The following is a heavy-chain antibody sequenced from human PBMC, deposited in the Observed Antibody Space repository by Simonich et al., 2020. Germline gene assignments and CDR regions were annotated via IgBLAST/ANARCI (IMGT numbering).Heavy chain of an antibody. V-gene: IGHV4-38-2*02. D-gene: IGHD2-21*02. Sequence: QVQLQESGPGLVKPSETLSLTCAVSGYSISSGYYWGWFRQPPGKGLEWIGSIYHSGSTYYNPSLKSRVTISVDTSKNQFSLKLSSVTAADTAVYYCARDYYGGNYYFDYWGQGTLVTVSS. J-gene: IGHJ4*02. CDR3: ARDYYGGNYYFDY. CDR2: IYHSGST. CDR1: GYSISSGYY.